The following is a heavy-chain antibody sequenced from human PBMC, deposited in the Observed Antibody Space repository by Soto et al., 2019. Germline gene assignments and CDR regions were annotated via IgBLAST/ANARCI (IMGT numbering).Heavy chain of an antibody. CDR3: ARQGYCSGGSCYQNYYYYGMDV. CDR2: IDPSDSYT. D-gene: IGHD2-15*01. V-gene: IGHV5-10-1*01. Sequence: PGESLKISCKGSGYSFTSYWISWVRQMPGKGLEWMGRIDPSDSYTNYSPSFQGHVTISADKSISTAYLQWSSLKASDTAMYYCARQGYCSGGSCYQNYYYYGMDVWGQGTTVTVSS. CDR1: GYSFTSYW. J-gene: IGHJ6*02.